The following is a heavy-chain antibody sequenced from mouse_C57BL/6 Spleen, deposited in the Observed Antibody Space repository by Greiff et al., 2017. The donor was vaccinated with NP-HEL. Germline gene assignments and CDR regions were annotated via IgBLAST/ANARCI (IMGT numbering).Heavy chain of an antibody. Sequence: QVQLQQSGAELVKPGASVKLSCKASGYTFTSYWMHWVQQRPGQGLEWIGMIHPNSGSTNYNEKFKSKATLTVDTSSSTAYMQLSSLTSEDSAVYYCARKGDYDYQAWFAYWGQGTLVTVSA. J-gene: IGHJ3*01. CDR1: GYTFTSYW. V-gene: IGHV1-64*01. CDR3: ARKGDYDYQAWFAY. CDR2: IHPNSGST. D-gene: IGHD2-4*01.